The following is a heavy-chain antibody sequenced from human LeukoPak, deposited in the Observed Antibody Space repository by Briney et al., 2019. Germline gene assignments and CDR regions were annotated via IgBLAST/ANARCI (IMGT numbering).Heavy chain of an antibody. CDR1: GYTFTRYG. Sequence: GASVKVSCKASGYTFTRYGISWVRQAPGRRLEWMGWISAYNGHTNYTQKLQGRVTMTTDTSTSTAYVELRSLRSDDTAVYFCVRDGHRLYDYYYYYMDVWGKGTTVTVSS. CDR3: VRDGHRLYDYYYYYMDV. D-gene: IGHD2-2*02. J-gene: IGHJ6*03. CDR2: ISAYNGHT. V-gene: IGHV1-18*01.